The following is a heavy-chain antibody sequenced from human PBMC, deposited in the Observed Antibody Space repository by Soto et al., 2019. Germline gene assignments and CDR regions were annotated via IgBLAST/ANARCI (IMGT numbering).Heavy chain of an antibody. J-gene: IGHJ3*02. D-gene: IGHD3-16*01. CDR2: IGPSGSDT. V-gene: IGHV3-23*01. Sequence: EVQVLESGGDLVQPGESLRLSCAASGFSFSDFAMTWVRQGPGKGLEWVSGIGPSGSDTYYADSLEGRFTISRENSKKTLYLQMNSLRAEDTAMYYCVKGGWGTTFHIWGRGTMVTVSS. CDR3: VKGGWGTTFHI. CDR1: GFSFSDFA.